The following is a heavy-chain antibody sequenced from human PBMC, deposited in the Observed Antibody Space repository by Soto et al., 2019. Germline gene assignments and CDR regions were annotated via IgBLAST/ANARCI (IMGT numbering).Heavy chain of an antibody. Sequence: EVQLVESGGGLVQPGGSLRLSCAASGFTFSSYSMNWVRQAPGKGLEWVSYISSSSSTIYYADSVKGRFTISRDNAKNSLYLQMISLRAEATAVYYCARENFWSGYYTGMGWGQGTLVTVSS. CDR2: ISSSSSTI. CDR3: ARENFWSGYYTGMG. CDR1: GFTFSSYS. J-gene: IGHJ4*02. D-gene: IGHD3-3*01. V-gene: IGHV3-48*01.